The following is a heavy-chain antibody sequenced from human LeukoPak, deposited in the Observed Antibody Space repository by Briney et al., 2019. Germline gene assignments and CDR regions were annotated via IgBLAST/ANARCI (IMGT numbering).Heavy chain of an antibody. D-gene: IGHD4-11*01. CDR2: INPNSGGT. V-gene: IGHV1-2*06. CDR1: GYSFTGYY. Sequence: ASVKVSCKASGYSFTGYYMHWVRHAPGQGLEWMGRINPNSGGTNYAQKFQGRVTMTRDTPISTAYMELSRLRSDDTAVYYCPSAHDYSNQYFDYYMDVWGKGTTVTVSS. J-gene: IGHJ6*03. CDR3: PSAHDYSNQYFDYYMDV.